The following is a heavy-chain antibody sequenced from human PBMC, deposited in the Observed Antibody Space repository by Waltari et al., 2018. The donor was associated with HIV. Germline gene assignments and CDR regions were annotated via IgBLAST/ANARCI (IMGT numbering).Heavy chain of an antibody. CDR3: GRGTTDYINY. J-gene: IGHJ4*02. CDR1: GYTFTNFY. Sequence: VHLLQSGAEMKKPGASVTVSCTTSGYTFTNFYIHWVRQAPGQGLVWCEMVNPRGWGTLYSEAFPSRLTLTADTSTSTAYLDLTDLTSEDAATYFCGRGTTDYINYWGQGSLVTVSS. D-gene: IGHD4-4*01. V-gene: IGHV1-46*01. CDR2: VNPRGWGT.